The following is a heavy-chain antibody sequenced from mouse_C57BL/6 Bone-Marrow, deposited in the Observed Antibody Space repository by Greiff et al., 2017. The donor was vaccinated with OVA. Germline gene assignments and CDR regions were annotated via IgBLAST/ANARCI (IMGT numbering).Heavy chain of an antibody. CDR2: ISGGGGNT. Sequence: EVQGVESGGGLVKPGGSLKLSCAASGFTFSSYTMSWVRQTPEKRLEWVATISGGGGNTYYPDSVKGRFTISRDNAKNTLYLQMRSLRSEDTALYYCARQALSWFAYWGQGTLVTVSA. V-gene: IGHV5-9*01. J-gene: IGHJ3*01. CDR3: ARQALSWFAY. CDR1: GFTFSSYT.